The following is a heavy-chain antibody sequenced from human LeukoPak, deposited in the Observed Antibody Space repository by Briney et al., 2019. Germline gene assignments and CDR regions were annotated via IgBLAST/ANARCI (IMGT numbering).Heavy chain of an antibody. Sequence: GGSLRLSCAASGFTFDDYGMSWVRHAPGKGLEWVSAIAGSGGSTYFADSVKGRFTISRDNSKSTLYLQMNSLRAEDTAVYYCAKGPDGRVATANRYFDYWGQGTLVTVSS. CDR2: IAGSGGST. CDR1: GFTFDDYG. CDR3: AKGPDGRVATANRYFDY. D-gene: IGHD5-12*01. J-gene: IGHJ4*02. V-gene: IGHV3-23*01.